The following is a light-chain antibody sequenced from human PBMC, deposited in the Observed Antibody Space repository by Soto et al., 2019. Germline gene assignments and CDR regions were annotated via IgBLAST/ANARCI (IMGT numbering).Light chain of an antibody. V-gene: IGLV3-1*01. Sequence: SYELTQPPSVSVSPGQTASITCSGDKLGDKYACWYQQKPGQSPVLVIYQNSKRPSAIPERFSGSNSGNTATLTISGTQAMDEADYYCQAWDSSTVVFGGGTKFTVL. CDR1: KLGDKY. CDR3: QAWDSSTVV. CDR2: QNS. J-gene: IGLJ2*01.